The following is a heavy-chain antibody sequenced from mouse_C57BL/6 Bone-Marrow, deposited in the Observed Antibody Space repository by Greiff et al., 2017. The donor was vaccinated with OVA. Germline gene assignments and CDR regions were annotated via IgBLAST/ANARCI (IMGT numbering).Heavy chain of an antibody. CDR2: ISSGGSYT. J-gene: IGHJ3*01. CDR3: ARLYRRD. CDR1: GFTFSSYG. D-gene: IGHD2-12*01. V-gene: IGHV5-6*02. Sequence: DVKLVESGGDLVKPGGSLKLSCAASGFTFSSYGMSWVRQTPDKRLEWVATISSGGSYTYYPDSVKGRFTISRDNAKNTLYLQMSSLKSEDTAMYYCARLYRRDWGQGTLVTVSA.